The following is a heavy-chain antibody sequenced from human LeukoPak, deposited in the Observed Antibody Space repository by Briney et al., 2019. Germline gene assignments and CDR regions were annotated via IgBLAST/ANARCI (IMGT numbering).Heavy chain of an antibody. CDR1: GGSFSGYY. D-gene: IGHD1-26*01. CDR3: ARRRIVNYGMDV. Sequence: SETLSLTCAVYGGSFSGYYWSWIRQPPGKGLEWIGEINHSGSTNYNPSLKSRVTISVDTSKNQFSLKLSSVTAADTAVYYCARRRIVNYGMDVWGQGTTVTVSS. J-gene: IGHJ6*02. CDR2: INHSGST. V-gene: IGHV4-34*01.